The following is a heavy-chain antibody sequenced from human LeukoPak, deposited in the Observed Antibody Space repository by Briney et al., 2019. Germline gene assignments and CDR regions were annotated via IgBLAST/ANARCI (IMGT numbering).Heavy chain of an antibody. Sequence: ASVKVSCKASGYTFTGYYMHWVRQAPGQGLEWMGWINPNSGGTNYAQKFQGWVTMTRGTSISTAYMELSRLRSDDTAVYYCARDHQPHYYYYGMDVWGQGTTVTVSS. CDR1: GYTFTGYY. V-gene: IGHV1-2*04. CDR3: ARDHQPHYYYYGMDV. J-gene: IGHJ6*02. CDR2: INPNSGGT.